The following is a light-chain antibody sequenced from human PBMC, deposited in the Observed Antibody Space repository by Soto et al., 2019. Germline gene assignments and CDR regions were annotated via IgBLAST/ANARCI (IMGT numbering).Light chain of an antibody. CDR3: ISYTSSSNLVV. CDR1: SSAVGGYNY. V-gene: IGLV2-14*01. CDR2: DVS. Sequence: QSALTQPASVSGSPGQSITISCTGTSSAVGGYNYVSWYQQHPGKAPKLLIYDVSNRPSGVSNRFSGSKSGNTASLTISGRHAEDEADYYGISYTSSSNLVVFGGGTKSTVI. J-gene: IGLJ2*01.